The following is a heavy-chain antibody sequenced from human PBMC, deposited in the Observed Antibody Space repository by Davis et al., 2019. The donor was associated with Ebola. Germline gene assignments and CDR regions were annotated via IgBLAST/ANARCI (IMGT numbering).Heavy chain of an antibody. CDR3: ASRALPGIAVAGPPSWWYMDV. J-gene: IGHJ6*03. V-gene: IGHV4-31*03. D-gene: IGHD6-19*01. CDR1: GGSISSGGYY. Sequence: PSETLSLTCTVSGGSISSGGYYWSWIRQHPGKGLEWIGYIYYSGSTYYNPSLKSRVTISVDTSKNQFSLKLSSVTAADTAVYYCASRALPGIAVAGPPSWWYMDVWGKGTTVTVSS. CDR2: IYYSGST.